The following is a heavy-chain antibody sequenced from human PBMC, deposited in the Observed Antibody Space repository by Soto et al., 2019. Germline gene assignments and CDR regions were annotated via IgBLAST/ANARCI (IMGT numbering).Heavy chain of an antibody. CDR2: IYYSGTT. CDR3: AKSVGGYYFDY. Sequence: QGQLQESGPGLVKPSQTLSLTCTVSGDSIISGGYYWSWIRQHPGKGLEWIGYIYYSGTTYYNPSLKSRVTISVDTSKNQFSLELRSVTAADTALYYCAKSVGGYYFDYWVQGTLVTVS. J-gene: IGHJ4*02. CDR1: GDSIISGGYY. D-gene: IGHD2-15*01. V-gene: IGHV4-31*03.